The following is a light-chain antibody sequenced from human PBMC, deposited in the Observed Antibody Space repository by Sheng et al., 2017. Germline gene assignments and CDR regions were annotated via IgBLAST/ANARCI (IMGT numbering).Light chain of an antibody. CDR3: SSFTVINTLI. Sequence: QSVLTQPPSASGTPGQRVTISCSGSSSNIGINTVHWYRQLPGTAPNLLIYDNNQRPSGVRDRFSGSKSGNTASLTISGLQTEDEADYYCSSFTVINTLIFGGGTRLTVL. CDR2: DNN. CDR1: SSNIGINT. V-gene: IGLV1-44*01. J-gene: IGLJ2*01.